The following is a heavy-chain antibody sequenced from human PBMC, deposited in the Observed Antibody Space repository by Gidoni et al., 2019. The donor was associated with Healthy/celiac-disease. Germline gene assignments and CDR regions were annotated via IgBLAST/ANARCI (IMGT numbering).Heavy chain of an antibody. Sequence: QVQLQESGPGLVKPSETLSLTCTVSGGSISSYYWSWIRQPPGKGLEWIGYIYYSGSTNYNPSLKSRVTISVDTSKNQFSLKLSSVTAADTAVYYCARAYGGSYWGSYYYGMDVWGQGTTVTVSS. CDR2: IYYSGST. CDR3: ARAYGGSYWGSYYYGMDV. CDR1: GGSISSYY. V-gene: IGHV4-59*01. D-gene: IGHD1-26*01. J-gene: IGHJ6*02.